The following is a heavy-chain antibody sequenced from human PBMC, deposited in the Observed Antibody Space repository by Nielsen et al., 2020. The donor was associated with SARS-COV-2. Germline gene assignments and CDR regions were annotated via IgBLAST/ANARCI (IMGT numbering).Heavy chain of an antibody. CDR2: IRRDSGAR. V-gene: IGHV3-7*01. Sequence: GGSLRLSCSASGFILTDYWMSWVRQAPGRGLEWVANIRRDSGARFYVDSVKGRFTISRDNAKNSLYLQMNSLRAEDTAVYYCVRDTGAWDFDYWGQGTLITVSS. CDR3: VRDTGAWDFDY. CDR1: GFILTDYW. J-gene: IGHJ4*02. D-gene: IGHD1-26*01.